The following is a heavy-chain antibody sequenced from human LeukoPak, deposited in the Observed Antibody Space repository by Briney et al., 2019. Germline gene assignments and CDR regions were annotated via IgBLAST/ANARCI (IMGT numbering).Heavy chain of an antibody. CDR3: ARGFSSSSTTIFDY. CDR2: ISGSSSYI. CDR1: GFTFSSYT. D-gene: IGHD6-6*01. J-gene: IGHJ4*02. V-gene: IGHV3-21*01. Sequence: GGSLRLSCAASGFTFSSYTMNWVRQAPGKGLEWVSSISGSSSYIYYADSVKGRFTISRDNAKTSLYLQMNSLRAEDTAVYYCARGFSSSSTTIFDYWGQGTLVTVSS.